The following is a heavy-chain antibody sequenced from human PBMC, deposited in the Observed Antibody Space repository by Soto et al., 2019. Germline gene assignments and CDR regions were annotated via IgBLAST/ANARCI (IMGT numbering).Heavy chain of an antibody. CDR3: ARDSPGRYCSSTSCPRMDV. Sequence: GRSLTLSCASPGFSFCSYSMNWVRQAPGKGLEWVSYISNSSSTIYYADSVKGRFTISRDNAKNSLYLQMNSLRDEDTAVYYCARDSPGRYCSSTSCPRMDVWGQGTTVTVSS. CDR1: GFSFCSYS. D-gene: IGHD2-2*01. CDR2: ISNSSSTI. V-gene: IGHV3-48*02. J-gene: IGHJ6*02.